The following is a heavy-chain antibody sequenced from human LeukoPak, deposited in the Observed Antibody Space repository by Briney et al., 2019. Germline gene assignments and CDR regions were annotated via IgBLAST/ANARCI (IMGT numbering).Heavy chain of an antibody. D-gene: IGHD6-13*01. CDR2: ISSDGSRT. CDR3: ARDSFNSSQGIATSFDY. V-gene: IGHV3-74*01. CDR1: GFAFSSYW. Sequence: GGSLRLSCAASGFAFSSYWMHWVRQAPGKGLVWVSHISSDGSRTNSADSVKGRFTISRDNAKNTLYLQMNSLRAEDTAVYYCARDSFNSSQGIATSFDYWGQGTLVTVSS. J-gene: IGHJ4*02.